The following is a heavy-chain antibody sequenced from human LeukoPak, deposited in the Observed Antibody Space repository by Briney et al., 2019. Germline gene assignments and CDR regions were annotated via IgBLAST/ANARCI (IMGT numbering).Heavy chain of an antibody. CDR2: INSDGSST. CDR1: GFTFSSYW. D-gene: IGHD1-26*01. Sequence: PGGSLRLSCAASGFTFSSYWMHWVRQAPGKGLVWVSRINSDGSSTNYADSVKGRFTISRDNAKNTLYLQINSLGAEDTAVYYCARGDSGSYCFDCWGQGTLVTVSS. V-gene: IGHV3-74*01. J-gene: IGHJ4*02. CDR3: ARGDSGSYCFDC.